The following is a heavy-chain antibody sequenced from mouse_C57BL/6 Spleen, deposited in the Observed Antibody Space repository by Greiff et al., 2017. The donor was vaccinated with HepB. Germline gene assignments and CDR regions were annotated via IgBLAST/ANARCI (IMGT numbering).Heavy chain of an antibody. CDR1: GYTFTSYW. CDR3: ARERVAWFAY. J-gene: IGHJ3*01. CDR2: IYPGSGST. V-gene: IGHV1-55*01. Sequence: QVQLQQPGAELVKPGASVKMSCKASGYTFTSYWITWVKQRPGQGLEWIGEIYPGSGSTNYNEKFKSKATLTVDTSSSTAYMQLNSLASDDSAVYYCARERVAWFAYWGQGTLVTVSA.